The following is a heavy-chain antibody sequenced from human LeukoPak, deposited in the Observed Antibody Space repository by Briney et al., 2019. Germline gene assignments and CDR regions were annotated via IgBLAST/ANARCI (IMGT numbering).Heavy chain of an antibody. J-gene: IGHJ4*02. V-gene: IGHV3-30-3*01. CDR2: RSYDGINE. Sequence: GRSLRLSCAASGFTSSNYAMHWVRQAPGKGLEWVEIRSYDGINEYYADSVKGRFTISRDNSKNTLYLQMNSLRADDTAIYYCARDSEMYSGSQTNFDFWGQGTLVTVSS. D-gene: IGHD1-26*01. CDR3: ARDSEMYSGSQTNFDF. CDR1: GFTSSNYA.